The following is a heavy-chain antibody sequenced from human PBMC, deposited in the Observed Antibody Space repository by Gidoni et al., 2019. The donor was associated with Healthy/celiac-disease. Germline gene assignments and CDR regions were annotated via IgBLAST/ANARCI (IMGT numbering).Heavy chain of an antibody. CDR2: ISGSGGST. CDR3: AKDGDVVVVASYFDY. J-gene: IGHJ4*02. V-gene: IGHV3-23*01. D-gene: IGHD2-15*01. Sequence: EVQLLESGGGLVKSGGSLRLSCADSGLPFSSYAMSWVRKAPGKGMECVSAISGSGGSTYYADSVKGLFTISRDNSKNTLYLQMNSLRAEDTAVYYCAKDGDVVVVASYFDYWGQGTLVTVSS. CDR1: GLPFSSYA.